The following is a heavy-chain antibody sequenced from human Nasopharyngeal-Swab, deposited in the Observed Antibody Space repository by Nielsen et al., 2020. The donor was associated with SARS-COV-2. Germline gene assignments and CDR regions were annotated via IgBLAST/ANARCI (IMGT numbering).Heavy chain of an antibody. Sequence: ASVKVSCKASGSTFTSYAMNWVRQAPGQGLEWTGWINTNTGNPTYAQGFTGRFVFSLDTSVSTAYLQISSLKAEDTAVYYCARSNCSSTSCYAFWGQGTLVTVSS. V-gene: IGHV7-4-1*02. CDR2: INTNTGNP. CDR3: ARSNCSSTSCYAF. CDR1: GSTFTSYA. J-gene: IGHJ4*02. D-gene: IGHD2-2*01.